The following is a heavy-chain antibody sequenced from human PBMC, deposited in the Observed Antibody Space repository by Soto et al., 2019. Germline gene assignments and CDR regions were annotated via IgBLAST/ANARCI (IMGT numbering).Heavy chain of an antibody. Sequence: SETPSLTCTVSGDSISSYYWSWIRQPPGKGLEWIGNIYYSGSTNYNPSLKSRVTISVDTSKNQFSLKLSSVTAADTAVYYCASQELYNWESVYFDYWGQGTQVTVSS. J-gene: IGHJ4*02. CDR3: ASQELYNWESVYFDY. D-gene: IGHD1-20*01. CDR1: GDSISSYY. V-gene: IGHV4-59*01. CDR2: IYYSGST.